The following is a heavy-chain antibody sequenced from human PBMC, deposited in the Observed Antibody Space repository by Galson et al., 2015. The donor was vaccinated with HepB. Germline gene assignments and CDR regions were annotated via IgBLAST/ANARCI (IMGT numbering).Heavy chain of an antibody. CDR3: ARGLVLRFLHRRDNYGMDV. CDR1: GSTFTSYA. V-gene: IGHV1-3*01. Sequence: SVKVSCKASGSTFTSYAMHWVRQAPGQRLEWMGWINAGNGNTKYSQKFQGRVTITRDTSASTAYMELSSLRSEDTAVYYCARGLVLRFLHRRDNYGMDVWGQGTTVTVSS. CDR2: INAGNGNT. J-gene: IGHJ6*02. D-gene: IGHD3-3*01.